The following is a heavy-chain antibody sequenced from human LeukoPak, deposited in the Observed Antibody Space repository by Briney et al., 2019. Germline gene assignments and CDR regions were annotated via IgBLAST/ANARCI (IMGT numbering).Heavy chain of an antibody. CDR1: GGSISSYY. CDR3: ARSFRYCSSTSCYTDHYYYYGMDV. J-gene: IGHJ6*02. CDR2: IYCSGST. D-gene: IGHD2-2*02. V-gene: IGHV4-59*01. Sequence: SETLSLTCTVSGGSISSYYWSWIRQPPGKGLEWIGYIYCSGSTNYNPSLKSRVTISVDTSKNQFSLKLSSVTAADTAVYYCARSFRYCSSTSCYTDHYYYYGMDVWGQGTTVTVSS.